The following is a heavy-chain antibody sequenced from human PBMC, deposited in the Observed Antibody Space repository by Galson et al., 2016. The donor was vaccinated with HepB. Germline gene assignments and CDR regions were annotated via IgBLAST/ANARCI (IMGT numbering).Heavy chain of an antibody. V-gene: IGHV3-53*01. CDR3: ARDRGAVTVDAVDI. CDR2: FYSGGST. D-gene: IGHD2-21*02. J-gene: IGHJ3*02. CDR1: GFTVSSYY. Sequence: SLRLSCAASGFTVSSYYMSWVRQAPGKGLEWVSVFYSGGSTYYADSVKGRFTISRDNSKNTLYLQMNSLRAEDTAVYYCARDRGAVTVDAVDIWGQGTMVTVSS.